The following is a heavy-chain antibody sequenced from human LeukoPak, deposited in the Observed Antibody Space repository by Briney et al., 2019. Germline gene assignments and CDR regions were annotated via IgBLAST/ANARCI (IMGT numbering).Heavy chain of an antibody. Sequence: PGGSLRLSCAASGFTFDDYAMHWVRQAPGKGLEWVSGISWNSGSIGYADSVKGRFTISRDNAKNSLYLQMNSLRAEDTALYYCAKDMGAIDCSGGSCYLDYYYGMDVWGQGTTVTVSS. CDR1: GFTFDDYA. CDR3: AKDMGAIDCSGGSCYLDYYYGMDV. V-gene: IGHV3-9*01. J-gene: IGHJ6*02. D-gene: IGHD2-15*01. CDR2: ISWNSGSI.